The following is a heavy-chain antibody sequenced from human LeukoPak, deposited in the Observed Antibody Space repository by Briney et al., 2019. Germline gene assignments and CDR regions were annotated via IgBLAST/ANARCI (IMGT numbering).Heavy chain of an antibody. Sequence: KPGGSLRLSCAASGFTFSTYTMNWVRQAPGKGLEWVSSISSSSGYIYCADSVKGRFTISRDNAENSLCLQMNSLRAEDTAVYYCTRGGTVTTGIDYWGQGTLVTVSS. CDR2: ISSSSGYI. J-gene: IGHJ4*02. CDR3: TRGGTVTTGIDY. D-gene: IGHD4-17*01. V-gene: IGHV3-21*01. CDR1: GFTFSTYT.